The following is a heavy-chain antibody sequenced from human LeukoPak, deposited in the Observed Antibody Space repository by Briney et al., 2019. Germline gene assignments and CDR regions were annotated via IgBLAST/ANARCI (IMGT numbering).Heavy chain of an antibody. CDR1: GGSISSSSYY. D-gene: IGHD4-17*01. CDR2: IYYSGST. CDR3: ARHKEGYDYGDYGLDY. J-gene: IGHJ4*02. Sequence: PSETLSLTCTDSGGSISSSSYYWGWIRQPPGKGLEWIGSIYYSGSTNYNPSLKSRVTISVDTSKNQFSLKLSSVTAADTAVYYCARHKEGYDYGDYGLDYWGQGTLVTVSS. V-gene: IGHV4-39*01.